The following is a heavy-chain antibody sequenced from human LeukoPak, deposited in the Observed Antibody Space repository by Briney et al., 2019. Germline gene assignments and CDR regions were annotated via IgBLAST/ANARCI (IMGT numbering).Heavy chain of an antibody. V-gene: IGHV1-69*01. CDR1: GGTFSSYA. Sequence: ASVKVSCKASGGTFSSYAISWVRQAPGQGLEWMGGIIPIFGTANYAQKFQGRVTITADESTSTAYMELSSLRSEDTAVYYCASPRFNYYDSSGYYLWGQGTLVTVSS. CDR2: IIPIFGTA. CDR3: ASPRFNYYDSSGYYL. D-gene: IGHD3-22*01. J-gene: IGHJ4*02.